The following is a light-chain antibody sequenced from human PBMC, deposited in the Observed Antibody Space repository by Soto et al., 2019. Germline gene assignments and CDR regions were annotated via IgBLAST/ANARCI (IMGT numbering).Light chain of an antibody. CDR3: HQYNSYSPT. V-gene: IGKV1-5*01. Sequence: DIQVTQSPSTLSASVGDRVTITCRASQSVTSWLAWYQQKPGKAPKLLIYDASSLESGVPSRFSGRGSGTEFTLTISSLQPDDFATYYCHQYNSYSPTFGGGTKVDIK. CDR1: QSVTSW. J-gene: IGKJ4*01. CDR2: DAS.